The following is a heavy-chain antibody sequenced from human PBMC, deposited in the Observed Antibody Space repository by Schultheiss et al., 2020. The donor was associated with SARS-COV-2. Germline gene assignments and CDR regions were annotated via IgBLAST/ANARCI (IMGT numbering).Heavy chain of an antibody. CDR1: GFTFSSYD. Sequence: GGSLRLSCAASGFTFSSYDMHWVRQATGKGLEWVSAIGTAGDPYYPDSVKGRFTISRDNSKNTLYLQMNSLRAEDTAVYYCAKIGGLGYCSSTSCYKGVFYYYYGMDVWGQGTTVTVSS. D-gene: IGHD2-2*02. CDR3: AKIGGLGYCSSTSCYKGVFYYYYGMDV. CDR2: IGTAGDP. J-gene: IGHJ6*02. V-gene: IGHV3-13*05.